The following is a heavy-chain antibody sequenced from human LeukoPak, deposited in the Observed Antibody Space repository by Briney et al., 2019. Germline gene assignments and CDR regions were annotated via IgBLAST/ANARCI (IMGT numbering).Heavy chain of an antibody. V-gene: IGHV1-2*02. Sequence: ASVKVSCTASGYTFTGYYMHWVRQAPGQGLEWMGWINPNSGGTNYAQKFQGRVTMTRDMSTSTVYMELSSLRSEDTAVYYCARDRGYSYGTLYYYYNMDVWGKGTTVTVSS. D-gene: IGHD5-18*01. CDR3: ARDRGYSYGTLYYYYNMDV. CDR2: INPNSGGT. CDR1: GYTFTGYY. J-gene: IGHJ6*03.